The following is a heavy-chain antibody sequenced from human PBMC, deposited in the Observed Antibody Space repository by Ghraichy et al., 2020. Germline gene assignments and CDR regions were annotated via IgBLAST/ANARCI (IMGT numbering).Heavy chain of an antibody. J-gene: IGHJ4*02. D-gene: IGHD6-6*01. Sequence: SETLSLTCAVYGGSFSGYYWSWIRQPPGKGLEWIGEINHSGSTNYNPSLKSRVTISVDTSKNQFSLKLSSVTAADTAVYYCARHFIAARHPHFDYWGQGTLVTVSS. V-gene: IGHV4-34*01. CDR3: ARHFIAARHPHFDY. CDR2: INHSGST. CDR1: GGSFSGYY.